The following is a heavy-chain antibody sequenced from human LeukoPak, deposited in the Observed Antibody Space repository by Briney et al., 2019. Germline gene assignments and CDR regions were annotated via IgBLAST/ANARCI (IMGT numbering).Heavy chain of an antibody. CDR2: IIPIFGTA. CDR1: GGTFSSYA. V-gene: IGHV1-69*13. D-gene: IGHD2-2*02. CDR3: ARGGDEAFCSSTSCYTGGNFDY. J-gene: IGHJ4*02. Sequence: GASVKVSCKASGGTFSSYAISWVRQAPGQGLEWMGGIIPIFGTANYAQKFQGRVTITADESTSTAYMELSSLRSEDTAVYYCARGGDEAFCSSTSCYTGGNFDYWGQGTLVTVSS.